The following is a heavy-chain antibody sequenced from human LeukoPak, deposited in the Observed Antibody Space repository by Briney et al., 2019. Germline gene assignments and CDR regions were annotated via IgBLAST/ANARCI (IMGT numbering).Heavy chain of an antibody. CDR1: GFTFSSYA. V-gene: IGHV3-23*01. CDR3: AKGQRSTGYYGDY. CDR2: ISGSGST. J-gene: IGHJ4*02. D-gene: IGHD3-22*01. Sequence: GGSLRLSCAASGFTFSSYAMNWVRQAPGKGLEWVSGISGSGSTYYADPVKGRFTISRDNSKNTLFLQMISLRAEDTAVYFCAKGQRSTGYYGDYWGQGTLVTVSS.